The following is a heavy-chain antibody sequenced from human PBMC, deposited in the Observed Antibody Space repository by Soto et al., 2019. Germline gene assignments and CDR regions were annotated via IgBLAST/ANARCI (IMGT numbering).Heavy chain of an antibody. J-gene: IGHJ6*03. Sequence: GGSLRLSCAASGFTVSSNYMSWVRQAPGKGLEWVSVIYSGGSTYYADSVKGRFTISRHNSKNTLYLQMNSLRAEDTAVYYCARVDVVVVAATPYYYYYMDVWGKGTTVTVSS. V-gene: IGHV3-53*04. CDR1: GFTVSSNY. CDR2: IYSGGST. CDR3: ARVDVVVVAATPYYYYYMDV. D-gene: IGHD2-15*01.